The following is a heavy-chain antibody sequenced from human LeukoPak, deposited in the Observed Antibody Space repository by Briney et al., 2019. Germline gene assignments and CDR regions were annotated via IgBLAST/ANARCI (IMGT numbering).Heavy chain of an antibody. V-gene: IGHV4-59*01. D-gene: IGHD6-19*01. Sequence: SETLSLTCTVSGGSISSYYWSWIRQPPGKGLEWIGYIFYSGSTNYNPSLKSRVTISVDTSKNQFSLKLSSVTAADTAVYYCARSVAGLFDYWGQGTLVTVSS. CDR1: GGSISSYY. CDR3: ARSVAGLFDY. CDR2: IFYSGST. J-gene: IGHJ4*02.